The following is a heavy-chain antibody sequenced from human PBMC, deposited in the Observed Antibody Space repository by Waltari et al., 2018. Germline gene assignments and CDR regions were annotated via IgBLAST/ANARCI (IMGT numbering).Heavy chain of an antibody. D-gene: IGHD3-22*01. CDR2: IRSKANSYAT. V-gene: IGHV3-73*01. CDR3: TRRSSDDSSGYWAS. J-gene: IGHJ4*02. CDR1: GFTSLGLA. Sequence: EVQLVGSGGGLVRPGGSLTPSVAPLGFTSLGLAWPWVRQASGKGLEWVGRIRSKANSYATAYAASVKGRFTISRDDSKNTAYLQMNSLKTEDTAVYYCTRRSSDDSSGYWASWGQGTLVTVSS.